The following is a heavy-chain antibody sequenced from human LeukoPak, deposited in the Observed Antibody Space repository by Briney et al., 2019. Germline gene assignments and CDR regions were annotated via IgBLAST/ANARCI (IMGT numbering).Heavy chain of an antibody. CDR3: ARDGSSWAGGWFDP. D-gene: IGHD6-13*01. V-gene: IGHV4-59*01. J-gene: IGHJ5*02. Sequence: SETLSLTCTVSGGSISSYYWSWIRQPPGKGLEWIGYIYYSGSTNCNPSLKSRVTISVDTSKNQFSLKLSSVTAADTAVYYCARDGSSWAGGWFDPWGQGTLVTVSS. CDR2: IYYSGST. CDR1: GGSISSYY.